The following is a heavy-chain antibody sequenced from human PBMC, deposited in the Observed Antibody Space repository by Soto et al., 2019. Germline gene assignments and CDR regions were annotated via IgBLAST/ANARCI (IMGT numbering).Heavy chain of an antibody. J-gene: IGHJ4*02. Sequence: GGSLRLSCAASGFTVSSYAMSWVRQAPGKGLEWVSAISGSGGSTYYADSVKGRFTISRDNSKNTLYLQMNSLRAEDTAVYYCAKDIAPSTVTTPDFDYWGQGTLVTVSS. D-gene: IGHD4-4*01. CDR3: AKDIAPSTVTTPDFDY. V-gene: IGHV3-23*01. CDR1: GFTVSSYA. CDR2: ISGSGGST.